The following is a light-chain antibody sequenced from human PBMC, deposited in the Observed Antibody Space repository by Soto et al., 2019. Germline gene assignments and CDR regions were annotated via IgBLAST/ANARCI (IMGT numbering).Light chain of an antibody. V-gene: IGLV2-14*01. J-gene: IGLJ2*01. Sequence: QSALTQPASVSGSPGQSIAISCTGTSSDVGGYNYVSWYQQHPGKAPKLMIYDVSARPSGVSNRFSGSKSDNTASLTISGLQAEDEADYYCSSYTSSNTVIFGRGTKVTVL. CDR2: DVS. CDR3: SSYTSSNTVI. CDR1: SSDVGGYNY.